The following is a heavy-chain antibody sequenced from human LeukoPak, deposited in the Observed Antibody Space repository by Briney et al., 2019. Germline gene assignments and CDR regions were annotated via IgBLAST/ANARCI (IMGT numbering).Heavy chain of an antibody. CDR1: GGSFSGYY. V-gene: IGHV4-34*01. Sequence: SETLSLTCAVYGGSFSGYYWSWIRQPPGKGLEWIGEINHRGSTNYNPSLKSRVTISVDTSKNQFSLKLSSVTAADTAVYYCAREFDSSSLDSWGQGTPVTVSS. J-gene: IGHJ4*02. CDR2: INHRGST. D-gene: IGHD6-6*01. CDR3: AREFDSSSLDS.